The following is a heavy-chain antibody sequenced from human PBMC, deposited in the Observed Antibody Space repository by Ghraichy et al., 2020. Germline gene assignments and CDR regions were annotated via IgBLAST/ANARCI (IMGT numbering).Heavy chain of an antibody. V-gene: IGHV3-11*01. CDR3: ARVSGSSHPERYYTMDV. CDR2: ISRGGNNI. Sequence: GGSLRLSCAASGFTFSDYYMSWIRQAPGKGLEWVSYISRGGNNIYYADSVKGRFTISRDNAKNSLYLQMNSLRAEDTAVYYCARVSGSSHPERYYTMDVWGQGTTVTVSS. J-gene: IGHJ6*02. CDR1: GFTFSDYY. D-gene: IGHD1-26*01.